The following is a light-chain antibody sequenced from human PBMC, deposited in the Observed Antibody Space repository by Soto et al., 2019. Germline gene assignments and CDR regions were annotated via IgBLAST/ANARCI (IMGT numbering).Light chain of an antibody. CDR1: SSDVGGYDQ. CDR2: AVT. J-gene: IGLJ2*01. CDR3: SSYTGSGTF. Sequence: QSVLTQPASVSGSPGQSIAISCTGTSSDVGGYDQVSWYQQHPGKAPKLMIYAVTTRPSGVSNRFSGSKSGNTASLTISELQAEDEADYYCSSYTGSGTFFGGGTKLTVL. V-gene: IGLV2-14*01.